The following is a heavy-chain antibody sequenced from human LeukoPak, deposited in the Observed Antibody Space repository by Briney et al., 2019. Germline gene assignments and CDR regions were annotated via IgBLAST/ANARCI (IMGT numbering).Heavy chain of an antibody. V-gene: IGHV3-7*01. Sequence: GGSLRLSCAASGFTFSSYWMSWVRQAPGKGLEWVANIKQDRSEKYYVDSVKGRFTISRDNAKNSLYLQMNSLRAEDTAVYYCARVPILPTRYYYYYGMDVWGQGTTVTVSS. CDR3: ARVPILPTRYYYYYGMDV. CDR2: IKQDRSEK. CDR1: GFTFSSYW. D-gene: IGHD4-17*01. J-gene: IGHJ6*02.